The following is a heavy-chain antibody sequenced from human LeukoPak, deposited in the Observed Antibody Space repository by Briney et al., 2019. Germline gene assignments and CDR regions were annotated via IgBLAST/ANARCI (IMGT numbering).Heavy chain of an antibody. CDR2: ISSISSII. CDR1: GFPFSPYS. D-gene: IGHD6-13*01. Sequence: GGPLRLSCAASGFPFSPYSMRWLRRAPGEGLEGVSYISSISSIIYYADSVKGRFTIFRDNAKSSLYLQMNSLRAEDTAVYYCARSRPGTEAGQPNFDYCGQGTLVTVSS. J-gene: IGHJ4*02. V-gene: IGHV3-48*01. CDR3: ARSRPGTEAGQPNFDY.